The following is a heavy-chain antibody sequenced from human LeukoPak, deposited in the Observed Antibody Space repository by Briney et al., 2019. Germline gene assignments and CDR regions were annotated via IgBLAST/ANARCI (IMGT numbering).Heavy chain of an antibody. J-gene: IGHJ4*02. D-gene: IGHD6-13*01. CDR3: ARGRVRQQPHVSFGY. V-gene: IGHV1-8*01. Sequence: GASVKVSCKASGYTFTSYDINWVRQATGQGLEWMGWMNPNSGNTGYAQKFQGRVTMTRNTSMSTAYMELSSLRSEDTAVYYCARGRVRQQPHVSFGYWGQGTLVTVSS. CDR1: GYTFTSYD. CDR2: MNPNSGNT.